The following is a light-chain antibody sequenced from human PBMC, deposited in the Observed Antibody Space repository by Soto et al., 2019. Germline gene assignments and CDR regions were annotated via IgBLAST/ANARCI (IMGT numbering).Light chain of an antibody. V-gene: IGLV1-47*02. CDR1: SSNIGSNY. J-gene: IGLJ3*02. Sequence: QSVLTQPPSASGTPGQRVIISCSGRSSNIGSNYVYWFQHLPGTAPKLLIYANDQRPSGVPDRFSGSKSGTSASLAISGLRSEDEADYDCAAWDDSLGGSWVFGGGTKVTVL. CDR3: AAWDDSLGGSWV. CDR2: AND.